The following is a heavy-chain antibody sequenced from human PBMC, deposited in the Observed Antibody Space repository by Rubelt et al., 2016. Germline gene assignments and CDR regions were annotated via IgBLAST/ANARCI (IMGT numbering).Heavy chain of an antibody. CDR2: IKRDGSQK. CDR3: VRTDQLFGYFDS. J-gene: IGHJ4*02. D-gene: IGHD2-2*01. Sequence: EVQLVESGGGLVQPGGSLRLSCAASGFTFSVYWMTWVRQAPGTGLEWVANIKRDGSQKYYVDSVEDGYTIARDNAKYSLYLQMNRLRAEDTAVYSCVRTDQLFGYFDSWGQGTLVTVSS. V-gene: IGHV3-7*03. CDR1: GFTFSVYW.